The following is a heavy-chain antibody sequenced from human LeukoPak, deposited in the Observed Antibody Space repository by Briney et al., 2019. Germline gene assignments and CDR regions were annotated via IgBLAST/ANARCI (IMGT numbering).Heavy chain of an antibody. Sequence: SETLSLTCAVYGGSFSGYYWSWIRQPAGKGLEWIGRIYTSGGTNYNPSLKSRVTMSVDTSKNQFSLKLSSVTAADTAVYYCARYAVRGVLTYYFDYWGQGTLVTVSS. V-gene: IGHV4-59*10. D-gene: IGHD3-10*01. CDR2: IYTSGGT. CDR1: GGSFSGYY. J-gene: IGHJ4*02. CDR3: ARYAVRGVLTYYFDY.